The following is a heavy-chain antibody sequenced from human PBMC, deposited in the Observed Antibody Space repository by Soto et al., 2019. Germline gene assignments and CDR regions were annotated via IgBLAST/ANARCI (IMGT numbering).Heavy chain of an antibody. CDR3: ARGGNWKAEGLYHYGMDV. CDR2: ISAYNGNT. V-gene: IGHV1-18*01. CDR1: GYTFTSYG. D-gene: IGHD1-1*01. Sequence: ASVKVACKASGYTFTSYGISWVRQAPGEGLEWMGWISAYNGNTNYAQKLQGRVTMTTDTSTSTAYMELRSLRSDDTAVYYCARGGNWKAEGLYHYGMDVWGQGTTVTVCS. J-gene: IGHJ6*02.